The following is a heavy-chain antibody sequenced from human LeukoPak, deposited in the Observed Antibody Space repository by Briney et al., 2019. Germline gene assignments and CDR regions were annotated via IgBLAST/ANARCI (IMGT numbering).Heavy chain of an antibody. V-gene: IGHV4-34*01. Sequence: PSETLSLTCAVYGGSFSGYYWSWIRQPPGKGLEWIGEINHSGSTYYNPSLKSRVTISVDTSKNQFSLKLSSVTAADTAVYYCATHPGGYWGQGTLVTVSS. D-gene: IGHD1-26*01. CDR1: GGSFSGYY. J-gene: IGHJ4*02. CDR2: INHSGST. CDR3: ATHPGGY.